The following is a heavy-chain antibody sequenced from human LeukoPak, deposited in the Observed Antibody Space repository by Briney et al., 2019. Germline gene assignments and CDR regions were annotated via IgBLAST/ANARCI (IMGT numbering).Heavy chain of an antibody. D-gene: IGHD3-10*01. J-gene: IGHJ5*02. Sequence: PSETLSLTCAAYGGSFSGYYWSWIRQPPGKGLEWIGEINHSGSTNYNPSLKSRVTISVDTSKNQFSLKLSSVTAADTAVYYCARVSRSGSGRSGWFDPWGQGTLVTVSS. CDR1: GGSFSGYY. CDR2: INHSGST. V-gene: IGHV4-34*01. CDR3: ARVSRSGSGRSGWFDP.